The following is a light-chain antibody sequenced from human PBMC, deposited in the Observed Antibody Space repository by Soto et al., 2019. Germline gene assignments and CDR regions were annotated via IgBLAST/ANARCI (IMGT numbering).Light chain of an antibody. V-gene: IGKV3-15*01. Sequence: ETVMTQSPATLSLSPGERATLSCRASQSVGSKLAWYQHKPGQAPRLLIFGASARATGIPARFSGSGSGTEFTLSISSLESQDFALYYCQQYDDGPPWTFGQGTKVEIK. J-gene: IGKJ1*01. CDR2: GAS. CDR3: QQYDDGPPWT. CDR1: QSVGSK.